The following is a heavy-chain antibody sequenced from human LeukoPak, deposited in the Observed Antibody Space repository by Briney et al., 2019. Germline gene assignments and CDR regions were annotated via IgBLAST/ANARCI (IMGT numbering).Heavy chain of an antibody. CDR3: ARDRYSSGYLGWFDP. V-gene: IGHV1-18*01. D-gene: IGHD3-22*01. J-gene: IGHJ5*02. CDR1: GYTFTSYG. Sequence: ASVKVSCKASGYTFTSYGISWVRQAPGQGLEWMGWISAYNGNTNYAQKLQGRVTMTTDTSTSTAYMELRSLRSDDTAVYYCARDRYSSGYLGWFDPWGQGTLVTVSS. CDR2: ISAYNGNT.